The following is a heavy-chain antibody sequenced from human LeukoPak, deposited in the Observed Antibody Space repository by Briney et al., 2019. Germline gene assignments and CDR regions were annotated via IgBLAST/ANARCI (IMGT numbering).Heavy chain of an antibody. D-gene: IGHD6-19*01. J-gene: IGHJ4*02. V-gene: IGHV1-2*02. CDR1: GYTFTGYY. Sequence: ASVKVSCKASGYTFTGYYIHWVRQAPGEGLEWMGWISPNSGATNVAQRFQGRATLTRDMSISTAHMELSRLTSDDTAVYYCARGGPVAAAFDFWGQGTPVVVSS. CDR3: ARGGPVAAAFDF. CDR2: ISPNSGAT.